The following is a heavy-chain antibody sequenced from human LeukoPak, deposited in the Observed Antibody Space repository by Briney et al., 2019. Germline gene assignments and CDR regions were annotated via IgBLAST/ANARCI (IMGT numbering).Heavy chain of an antibody. CDR2: VSFGGNNK. V-gene: IGHV3-30*09. CDR1: GFTFSNYD. D-gene: IGHD6-13*01. CDR3: GREIPIAAADY. Sequence: GGSLRLSCAASGFTFSNYDMHWVRQAPGKGLEWVAVVSFGGNNKNYADSVKGRFAISRDNSKNTLYLQMNSLRAEDSAVYYCGREIPIAAADYWGQGTLVTVSS. J-gene: IGHJ4*02.